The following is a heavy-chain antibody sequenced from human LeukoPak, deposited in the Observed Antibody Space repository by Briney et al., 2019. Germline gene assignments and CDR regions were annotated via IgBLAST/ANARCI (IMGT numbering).Heavy chain of an antibody. V-gene: IGHV5-51*01. CDR2: IYPGYSDA. Sequence: GESLKISFKISGYTFTNNWIGWVRQVPGKGLEWMGFIYPGYSDAKYSPSFQGQVTLSVDASISTAYLQLTGLRASDTAIYYCVRFALTSSLDHWGQGTLVTVSS. CDR1: GYTFTNNW. J-gene: IGHJ5*02. D-gene: IGHD6-13*01. CDR3: VRFALTSSLDH.